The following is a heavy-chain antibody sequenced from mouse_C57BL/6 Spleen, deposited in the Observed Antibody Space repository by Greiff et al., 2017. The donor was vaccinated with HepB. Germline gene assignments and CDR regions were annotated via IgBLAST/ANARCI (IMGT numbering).Heavy chain of an antibody. CDR1: GYTFTSYW. CDR3: ARGLATRVTAYYLDY. J-gene: IGHJ2*01. D-gene: IGHD2-2*01. Sequence: QVQLQQPGAELVRPGSSVKLSCKASGYTFTSYWMDWVKQRPGQGLEWIGNIYPSDSETHYNQKFKDKATLTVDKSSSTAYMQLSSLTSEDSAVYYCARGLATRVTAYYLDYWSQGTTLTVSS. CDR2: IYPSDSET. V-gene: IGHV1-61*01.